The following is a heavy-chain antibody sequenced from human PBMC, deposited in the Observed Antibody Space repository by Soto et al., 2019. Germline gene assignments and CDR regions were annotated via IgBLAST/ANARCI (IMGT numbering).Heavy chain of an antibody. CDR1: GGTFSSYA. J-gene: IGHJ6*02. D-gene: IGHD3-3*01. CDR3: ARRFLEWYTTYYYYGMDV. V-gene: IGHV1-69*06. Sequence: ASVKVSCKASGGTFSSYAISWVRQAPGQGLEWMGGIIPIFGTANYAQKFQGRVTITADKSTSTAYMELSSLRSEDTAVYYCARRFLEWYTTYYYYGMDVWGQGTKVTVSS. CDR2: IIPIFGTA.